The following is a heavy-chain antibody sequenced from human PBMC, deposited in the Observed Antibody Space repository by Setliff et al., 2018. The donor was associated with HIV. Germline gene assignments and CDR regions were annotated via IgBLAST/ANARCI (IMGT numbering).Heavy chain of an antibody. CDR1: GYTFTTYG. V-gene: IGHV1-3*01. J-gene: IGHJ4*02. Sequence: GASVKVSCKASGYTFTTYGIKWVRQAPGQRLEWMGWINAGNDNTKYSQKFQGRVTITRDTSANTAYMELSSLRSEDTAVYYCARRATAAEVFGYWGQGTLVTVSS. CDR3: ARRATAAEVFGY. CDR2: INAGNDNT. D-gene: IGHD6-13*01.